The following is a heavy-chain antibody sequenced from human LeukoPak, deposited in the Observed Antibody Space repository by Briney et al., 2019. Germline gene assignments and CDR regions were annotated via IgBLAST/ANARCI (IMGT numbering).Heavy chain of an antibody. CDR1: GGSFSGYY. CDR3: ARERSGSEIFARSFDI. V-gene: IGHV4-34*12. CDR2: IIHSGST. J-gene: IGHJ3*02. Sequence: PSETLSLTCAVYGGSFSGYYWTWIRQPPGKGLEWIGEIIHSGSTNYNPFLKSRITISVDMSKNQFSLKLSSVTAADTAVYYCARERSGSEIFARSFDIWGQGTMVTVSS. D-gene: IGHD3-3*01.